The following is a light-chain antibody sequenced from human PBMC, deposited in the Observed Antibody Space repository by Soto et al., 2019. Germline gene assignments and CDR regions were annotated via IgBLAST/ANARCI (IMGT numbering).Light chain of an antibody. Sequence: FVLTHSPGTLSLSPGERATLSCRASPSVTNYLAWYQQTPGQPPRLLIYGAFNRAAGIPARFSGSGSGTDFTLTISSLEPEDSAVYYCQQRNIWPPVTFGQGTRLEIK. CDR3: QQRNIWPPVT. V-gene: IGKV3-11*01. CDR2: GAF. J-gene: IGKJ5*01. CDR1: PSVTNY.